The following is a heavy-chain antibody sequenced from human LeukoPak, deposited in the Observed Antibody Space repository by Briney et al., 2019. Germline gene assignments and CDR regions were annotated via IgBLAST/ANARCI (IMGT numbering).Heavy chain of an antibody. CDR3: ARHVYGEGMVV. V-gene: IGHV4-59*08. CDR2: IHSSEGT. J-gene: IGHJ6*04. D-gene: IGHD4-17*01. Sequence: SETLSLTCTVSGGSLNGYYWGWIRQPPGKGLECIGYIHSSEGTARNASLKSRLTISLDTSKNQFSLTLSSVTAADTAVYYCARHVYGEGMVVWGKGTTVTVSS. CDR1: GGSLNGYY.